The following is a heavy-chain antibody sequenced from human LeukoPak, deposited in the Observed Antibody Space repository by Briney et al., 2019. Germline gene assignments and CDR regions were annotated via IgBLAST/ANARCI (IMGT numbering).Heavy chain of an antibody. D-gene: IGHD6-13*01. Sequence: SETLSLTCTVSGGSISSSTYYWGWIRQPPGKGLEWIGNMYYSGSTNYNPSLKSRVTISVDTSRNQFSLKLCSVTAADTAVYYCARAESSSWVDHWGQGTLVTVSS. CDR2: MYYSGST. CDR1: GGSISSSTYY. V-gene: IGHV4-61*05. CDR3: ARAESSSWVDH. J-gene: IGHJ4*02.